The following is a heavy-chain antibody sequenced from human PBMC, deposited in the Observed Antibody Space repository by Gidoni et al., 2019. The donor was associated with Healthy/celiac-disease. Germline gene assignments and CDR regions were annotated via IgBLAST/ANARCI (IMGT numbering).Heavy chain of an antibody. Sequence: EVQLVESGGGLVQPGRSLRLSCTASGFTFGDYAMSWFRQAPGKGLEWVGFIRSKAYGGTTEYAASVKGRFTISRDDSKSIAYLQMNSLKTEDTAVYYCTRAPQKIAVAGYHYYYYMDVWGKGTTVTVSS. D-gene: IGHD6-19*01. CDR2: IRSKAYGGTT. J-gene: IGHJ6*03. CDR1: GFTFGDYA. CDR3: TRAPQKIAVAGYHYYYYMDV. V-gene: IGHV3-49*03.